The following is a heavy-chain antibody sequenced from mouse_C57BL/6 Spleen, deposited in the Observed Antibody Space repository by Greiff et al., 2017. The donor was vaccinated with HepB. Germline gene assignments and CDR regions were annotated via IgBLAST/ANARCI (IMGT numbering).Heavy chain of an antibody. V-gene: IGHV3-1*01. Sequence: VQLKESGPGMVKPSQSLSLTCTVTGYSITSGYDWHWIRHFPGNKLEWMSYISYSGSTNYNPALKSRISITHDTSKNHFFLKLNSVTTEDTATYYCARGLTNDAMDYWGQGTSVTVSS. CDR1: GYSITSGYD. D-gene: IGHD1-3*01. CDR3: ARGLTNDAMDY. J-gene: IGHJ4*01. CDR2: ISYSGST.